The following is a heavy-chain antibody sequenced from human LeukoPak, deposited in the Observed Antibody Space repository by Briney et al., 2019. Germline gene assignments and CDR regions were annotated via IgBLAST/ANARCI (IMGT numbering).Heavy chain of an antibody. CDR2: IYYSGGT. J-gene: IGHJ6*02. V-gene: IGHV4-31*03. CDR1: GASISSGGYY. CDR3: ASSEATTTPPPYGMDV. D-gene: IGHD5-12*01. Sequence: SETLSLTCTVSGASISSGGYYWSWIRQHPGKGLEWIGYIYYSGGTFYNPSLKGRVTMPVDMSKNQISLRLSSVTAADTAVYYCASSEATTTPPPYGMDVWGQGTTVTVSS.